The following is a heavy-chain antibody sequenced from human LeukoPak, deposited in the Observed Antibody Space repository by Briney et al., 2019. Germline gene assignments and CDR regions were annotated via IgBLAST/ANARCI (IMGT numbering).Heavy chain of an antibody. V-gene: IGHV3-20*04. Sequence: PGGSLRLSCAASGFTFDDYGMSWVRQAPGKGLEWVSGINWNGGSTGYADSVKGRFTISRDNAKNSLYLQMNSLRAEDTALYYCAREQWELLGNYYFDYWGQGTLVTVSS. D-gene: IGHD1-26*01. CDR2: INWNGGST. CDR1: GFTFDDYG. J-gene: IGHJ4*02. CDR3: AREQWELLGNYYFDY.